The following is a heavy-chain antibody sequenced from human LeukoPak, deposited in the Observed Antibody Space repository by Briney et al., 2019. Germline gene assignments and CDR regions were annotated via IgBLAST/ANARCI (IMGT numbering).Heavy chain of an antibody. D-gene: IGHD3-22*01. V-gene: IGHV4-59*01. CDR1: GGSISSYY. CDR2: IYYSGST. J-gene: IGHJ6*03. CDR3: ARDRNLWGYDSSGYYLNYMDV. Sequence: SETLSLTCTVSGGSISSYYWRWIRQPPGKGLEWIGYIYYSGSTSYNPSLKSRVTISVNTSKNQFSLKLSSVTAADTAVYYCARDRNLWGYDSSGYYLNYMDVWGKGTTVTVSS.